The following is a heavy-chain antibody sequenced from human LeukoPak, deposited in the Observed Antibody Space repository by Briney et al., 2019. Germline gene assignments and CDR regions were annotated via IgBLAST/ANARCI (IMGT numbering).Heavy chain of an antibody. J-gene: IGHJ4*02. CDR2: IYYSGST. Sequence: SETLSLTCTVSGGSISSSSYYWGWIRQPPGKGLEWIGSIYYSGSTYYNPSLKSRVTISVDTSKNQFSLKLSSVTAADTAVYYCAGGDYSNPFDYWGQGTLVTVSS. V-gene: IGHV4-39*01. D-gene: IGHD4-11*01. CDR1: GGSISSSSYY. CDR3: AGGDYSNPFDY.